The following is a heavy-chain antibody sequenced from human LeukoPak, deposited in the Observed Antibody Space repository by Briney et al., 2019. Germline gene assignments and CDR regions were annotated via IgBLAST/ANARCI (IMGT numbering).Heavy chain of an antibody. CDR2: ISWNSGSI. CDR3: AKANPRYYGVFDY. CDR1: GFTFDDYA. V-gene: IGHV3-9*01. Sequence: GGSLRLSCAASGFTFDDYAMHWVRQAPGKGLEWVSGISWNSGSIGYADSVKGRFTISRDNAKNSLYLQMNSLRAEDTALYYCAKANPRYYGVFDYWGQGTLVTVSS. D-gene: IGHD4-17*01. J-gene: IGHJ4*02.